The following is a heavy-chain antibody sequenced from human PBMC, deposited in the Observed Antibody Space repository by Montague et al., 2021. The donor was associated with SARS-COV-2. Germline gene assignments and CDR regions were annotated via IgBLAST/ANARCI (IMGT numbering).Heavy chain of an antibody. CDR3: ARGPITVTTFYYYYGMDV. D-gene: IGHD4-17*01. Sequence: SETLSLTCAVYGGSFSGYYWSWIRQPPGTGLEWIGEINHSGSTNYNPSLKSRVTISVDTSKNQFSLKLSSVTAADTAVYYCARGPITVTTFYYYYGMDVWGQGTTVTVSS. V-gene: IGHV4-34*01. CDR1: GGSFSGYY. CDR2: INHSGST. J-gene: IGHJ6*02.